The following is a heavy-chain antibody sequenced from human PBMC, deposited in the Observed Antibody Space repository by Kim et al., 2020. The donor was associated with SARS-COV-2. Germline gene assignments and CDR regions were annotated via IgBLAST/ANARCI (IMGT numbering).Heavy chain of an antibody. CDR2: IYYSGST. CDR3: ARDIAWFGELFRGPYYYYGMDV. V-gene: IGHV4-31*03. Sequence: SETLSLTCTVSGGSISSGGYYWSWIRQHPGKGLEWIGYIYYSGSTYYNPSLKSRVTISVDTSKNQFSLKLSSVTAADTAVYYCARDIAWFGELFRGPYYYYGMDVCGQGTTVTVSS. D-gene: IGHD3-10*01. CDR1: GGSISSGGYY. J-gene: IGHJ6*02.